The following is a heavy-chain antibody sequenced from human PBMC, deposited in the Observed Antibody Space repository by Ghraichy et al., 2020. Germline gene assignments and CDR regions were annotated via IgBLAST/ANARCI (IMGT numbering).Heavy chain of an antibody. CDR3: AKEVTTMIVVVIPELDY. D-gene: IGHD3-22*01. Sequence: GESLNISCAASGFTFSSYAMSWVRQAPGKGLEWVSAISGSGGSTYYADSVKGRFTISRDNSKNTLYLQMNSLRAEDTAVYYCAKEVTTMIVVVIPELDYWGQGTLVTVSS. CDR1: GFTFSSYA. V-gene: IGHV3-23*01. J-gene: IGHJ4*02. CDR2: ISGSGGST.